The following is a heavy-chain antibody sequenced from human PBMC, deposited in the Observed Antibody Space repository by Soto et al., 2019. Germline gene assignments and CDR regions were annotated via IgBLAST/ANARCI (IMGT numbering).Heavy chain of an antibody. D-gene: IGHD6-6*01. Sequence: PSETLSLTCAVYGGSFSGYYWSWIRQPPGKGLEWIGEINHSGSTNYNPSLKSRVTISVDTSKNQFSLKLSSVIAADTAVYYCARGRGVSSSYYYYYYGMDVWGQGTTVTVSS. CDR1: GGSFSGYY. J-gene: IGHJ6*02. V-gene: IGHV4-34*01. CDR3: ARGRGVSSSYYYYYYGMDV. CDR2: INHSGST.